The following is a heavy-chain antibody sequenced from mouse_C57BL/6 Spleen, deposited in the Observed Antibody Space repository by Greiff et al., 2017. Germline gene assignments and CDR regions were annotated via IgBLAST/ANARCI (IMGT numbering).Heavy chain of an antibody. V-gene: IGHV1-69*01. CDR1: GYTFTSYW. J-gene: IGHJ1*03. CDR2: IDPSDSYT. Sequence: QVQLQQPGAELVMPGASVKLSCKASGYTFTSYWMHWVKQRPGQGLEWIGEIDPSDSYTNYNQKFKGKSTLTVDKSSITAYMQLSSLTSADSAVYYCASGYSFGSSPHWYFEVWGTGTTVTVSA. D-gene: IGHD1-1*01. CDR3: ASGYSFGSSPHWYFEV.